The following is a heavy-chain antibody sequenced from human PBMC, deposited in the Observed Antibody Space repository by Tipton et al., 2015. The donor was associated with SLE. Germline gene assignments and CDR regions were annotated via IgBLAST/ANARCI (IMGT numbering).Heavy chain of an antibody. CDR2: IKEDGSEQ. D-gene: IGHD2-15*01. CDR3: ARDIVVGNFCGMDV. V-gene: IGHV3-7*01. J-gene: IGHJ6*02. CDR1: GFICSRYW. Sequence: SLRLSCAASGFICSRYWMSWVRQAPGKGLEWVANIKEDGSEQFYVDSVKGRFTISRDNAKNSLYLQMHSLRGEDTAVYYCARDIVVGNFCGMDVWGQGTTVTVSS.